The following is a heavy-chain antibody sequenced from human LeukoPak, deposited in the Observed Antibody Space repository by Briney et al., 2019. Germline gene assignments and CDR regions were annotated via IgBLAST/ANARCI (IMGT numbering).Heavy chain of an antibody. J-gene: IGHJ3*02. D-gene: IGHD3-10*01. Sequence: PSETLSLTCTVSVGSISSYNWSWLRQPPGKGQEWIGYIYYSGSTNYNPSLKSRVTISVDTSKNQFSLKLSSVTAADTAVYYCARATALGVDAFDIWGQGTMVTVSS. V-gene: IGHV4-59*01. CDR3: ARATALGVDAFDI. CDR1: VGSISSYN. CDR2: IYYSGST.